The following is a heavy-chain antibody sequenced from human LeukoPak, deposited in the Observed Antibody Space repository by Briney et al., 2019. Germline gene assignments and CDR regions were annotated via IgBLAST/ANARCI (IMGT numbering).Heavy chain of an antibody. CDR3: ARHQWHYYYYMGV. J-gene: IGHJ6*03. D-gene: IGHD6-19*01. Sequence: SETLSLTCTVSGCSISSSSYCWGWTRQPPGKGLEWMGSIYYRGDTYYHPSLKSPRVTISVDTSKNQFSLRLSSVTAADTAVYYCARHQWHYYYYMGVWGKGSTVTVSS. CDR2: IYYRGDT. V-gene: IGHV4-39*01. CDR1: GCSISSSSYC.